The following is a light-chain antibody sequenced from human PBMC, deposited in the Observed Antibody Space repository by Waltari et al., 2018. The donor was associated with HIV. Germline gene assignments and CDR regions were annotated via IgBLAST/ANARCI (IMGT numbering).Light chain of an antibody. CDR1: TRDVGGYDY. Sequence: QSALTQPASVSGAPGQSITISCTDTTRDVGGYDYVSWYQQHPGKAPKLIIYYVNQRTSGVSNRFSGSKSGNTASLTISGLQAEDEADYYCSSYTLTSTYVFGTGTKVTVL. CDR2: YVN. J-gene: IGLJ1*01. V-gene: IGLV2-14*03. CDR3: SSYTLTSTYV.